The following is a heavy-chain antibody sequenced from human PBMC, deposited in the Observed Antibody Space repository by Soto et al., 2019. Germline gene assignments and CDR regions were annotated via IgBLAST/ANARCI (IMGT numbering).Heavy chain of an antibody. J-gene: IGHJ3*02. V-gene: IGHV3-30*18. Sequence: HVQLVESGGGVVQPGRSLRLSCAASGFTFSSYGMHWVRQAPGKGLEWVAVISYDGSNKYYADSVKGRFTISRDNSKNTLYLQMNSLRAEDTAVYYCAKDLGRGKPAFDIWGQGTMVTVSS. CDR1: GFTFSSYG. CDR2: ISYDGSNK. CDR3: AKDLGRGKPAFDI. D-gene: IGHD3-16*01.